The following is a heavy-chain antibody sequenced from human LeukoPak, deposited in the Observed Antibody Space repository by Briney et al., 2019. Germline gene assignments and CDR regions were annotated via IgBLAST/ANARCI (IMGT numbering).Heavy chain of an antibody. CDR3: TKDPFYDSSGYPT. CDR2: ISGSGVST. CDR1: GFTFSSTA. Sequence: GGSLRLSCAASGFTFSSTAVSWVRQAPRKGLEWVSAISGSGVSTYYADSVKGRFTISRDNSKNTLYLEMNSLRAEDTAIYYCTKDPFYDSSGYPTWGQGTLVTVSS. V-gene: IGHV3-23*01. D-gene: IGHD3-22*01. J-gene: IGHJ5*02.